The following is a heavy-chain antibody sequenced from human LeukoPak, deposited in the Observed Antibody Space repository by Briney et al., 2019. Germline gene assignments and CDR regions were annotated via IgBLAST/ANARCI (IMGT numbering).Heavy chain of an antibody. CDR2: LYSDDTT. V-gene: IGHV3-53*01. CDR3: ARGGGYYAIDY. J-gene: IGHJ4*02. CDR1: GFIVNSNY. D-gene: IGHD1-26*01. Sequence: GGSLRLSCAASGFIVNSNYMNWVRQAPGKGLEWVSVLYSDDTTYYADSVKGRFTISRDNSKNTLYLQMDNLRAEDTAVYYCARGGGYYAIDYWGQGTLVTVSS.